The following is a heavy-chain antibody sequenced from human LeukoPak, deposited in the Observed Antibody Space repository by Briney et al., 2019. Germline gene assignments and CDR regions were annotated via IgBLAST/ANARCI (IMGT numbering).Heavy chain of an antibody. V-gene: IGHV1-2*02. CDR2: INPNDGDT. CDR1: GYTFTDYY. D-gene: IGHD2-2*01. CDR3: ARANFLYCSSTTCLFDY. J-gene: IGHJ4*02. Sequence: GASVTVSYKASGYTFTDYYMHWVRQAPGQGFEWMGWINPNDGDTNYAQKFQGRVTITRDTAISTAHMEVSRLRSDDTAVYYCARANFLYCSSTTCLFDYWGQGTLVTVSS.